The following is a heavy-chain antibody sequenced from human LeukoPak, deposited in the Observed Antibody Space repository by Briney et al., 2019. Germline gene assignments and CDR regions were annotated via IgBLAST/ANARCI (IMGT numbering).Heavy chain of an antibody. CDR1: GSIFSSYA. Sequence: GGSLRLSCAASGSIFSSYAMYWVRQAPGKGLEWVALISFDENRKYYRDSVKGRFTISRDNSNNTMHLQMNSVRPEDTAVYFCARNYYHSSAPGSWFDPWGQGTLVTVSS. CDR2: ISFDENRK. J-gene: IGHJ5*02. CDR3: ARNYYHSSAPGSWFDP. D-gene: IGHD3-22*01. V-gene: IGHV3-30*04.